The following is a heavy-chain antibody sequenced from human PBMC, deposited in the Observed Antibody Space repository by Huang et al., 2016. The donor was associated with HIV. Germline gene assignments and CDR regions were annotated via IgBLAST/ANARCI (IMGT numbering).Heavy chain of an antibody. V-gene: IGHV3-33*04. CDR3: ARGDYYDSSGYHPGHFDY. D-gene: IGHD3-22*01. Sequence: VQLIESGGGVVQPGKSLRLSCAPSGFILSNYGMHWVRQDPGKGLKLVAFIRNDGMKKKYADSVRGRFTVGRDKANNTLFLQMSSLRVDDTAVYYCARGDYYDSSGYHPGHFDYWGQGILVTVSS. CDR1: GFILSNYG. CDR2: IRNDGMKK. J-gene: IGHJ4*02.